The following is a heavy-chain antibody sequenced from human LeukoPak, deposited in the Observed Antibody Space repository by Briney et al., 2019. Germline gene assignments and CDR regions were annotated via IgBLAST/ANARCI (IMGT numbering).Heavy chain of an antibody. CDR3: ARWYSGSYRIVY. CDR1: GGSISSGGYS. J-gene: IGHJ4*02. Sequence: SQTLSLTCTVSGGSISSGGYSWSWIRQHPGKGLEWIGYISYAGSTSYNPSLKSRVTISVDTSKNHFSLKLSSVTAAASAVYYCARWYSGSYRIVYWGQGILVTVSS. CDR2: ISYAGST. D-gene: IGHD1-26*01. V-gene: IGHV4-31*03.